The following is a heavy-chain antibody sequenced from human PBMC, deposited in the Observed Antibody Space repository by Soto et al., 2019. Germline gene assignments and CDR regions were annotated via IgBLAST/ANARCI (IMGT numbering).Heavy chain of an antibody. CDR2: IYYSGST. J-gene: IGHJ4*02. D-gene: IGHD4-17*01. CDR3: AREYYGDYGFDY. Sequence: QVQLQESGPGLVKPSETLSLTCTVSGGSISSYYWSWIRQPPGKGLEWIGYIYYSGSTNYNPSLKSRVTISVDTSKNQFSLKLSSVTAADTTVYYCAREYYGDYGFDYWGQGTLVTVSS. CDR1: GGSISSYY. V-gene: IGHV4-59*01.